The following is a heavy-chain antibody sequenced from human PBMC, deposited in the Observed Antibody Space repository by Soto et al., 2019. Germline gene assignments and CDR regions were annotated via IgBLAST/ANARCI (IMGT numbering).Heavy chain of an antibody. D-gene: IGHD3-10*01. V-gene: IGHV1-18*01. CDR1: GYTFTSYG. Sequence: QVQLVQSGAEVKKPGASVKVSCKASGYTFTSYGISWVRQAPGQGLEWMGWISAYNGNTNDAQKLQGRVTMTTDTSTSTAYMELRSLGSDDTAVYYCARWLLWFGEFIDYDGMDVWGQGTTVTVSS. CDR3: ARWLLWFGEFIDYDGMDV. J-gene: IGHJ6*02. CDR2: ISAYNGNT.